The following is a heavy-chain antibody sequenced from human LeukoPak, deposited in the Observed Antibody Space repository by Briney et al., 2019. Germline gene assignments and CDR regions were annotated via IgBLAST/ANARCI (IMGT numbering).Heavy chain of an antibody. D-gene: IGHD3-10*01. Sequence: SESLSLTCAVSGGSYSGYYWAWIRQSPGKGLEWVGEIHYSGATSYSPSVKRRATIFADTSNNRFSLRLTSVTAADTAVYYCARGVLSVYYFDIWGQGSVVTVSS. CDR2: IHYSGAT. CDR1: GGSYSGYY. V-gene: IGHV4-34*01. CDR3: ARGVLSVYYFDI. J-gene: IGHJ3*02.